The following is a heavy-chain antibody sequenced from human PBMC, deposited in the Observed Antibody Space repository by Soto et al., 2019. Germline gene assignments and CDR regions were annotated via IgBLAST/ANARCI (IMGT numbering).Heavy chain of an antibody. CDR2: ISSSSSYI. CDR1: GFTFSSYS. CDR3: ARDYYDSSGYYR. J-gene: IGHJ4*02. D-gene: IGHD3-22*01. V-gene: IGHV3-21*01. Sequence: EVQLVESGGGLVKPGGSLRLSCAASGFTFSSYSMNWVRQAPGKGLEWVSSISSSSSYIYYADSVKGRFTISRDNAKNSLYLQMNSLRDEDTAVYYCARDYYDSSGYYRWGQGTLVTVSS.